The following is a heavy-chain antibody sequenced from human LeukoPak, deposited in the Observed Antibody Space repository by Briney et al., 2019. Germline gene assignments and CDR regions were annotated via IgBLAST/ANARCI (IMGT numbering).Heavy chain of an antibody. CDR2: MSGSSSTT. CDR1: GFTFTNYA. CDR3: ANEDDYVWGSYRYSNY. D-gene: IGHD3-16*02. Sequence: GGSLRLSCAASGFTFTNYAMSWVRQAPGKGLEWVSGMSGSSSTTYYADSVTGRFTMSRDSSKNTVFLQMSSLRAEDSAVYYCANEDDYVWGSYRYSNYWGQGTLVTVSS. J-gene: IGHJ4*02. V-gene: IGHV3-23*01.